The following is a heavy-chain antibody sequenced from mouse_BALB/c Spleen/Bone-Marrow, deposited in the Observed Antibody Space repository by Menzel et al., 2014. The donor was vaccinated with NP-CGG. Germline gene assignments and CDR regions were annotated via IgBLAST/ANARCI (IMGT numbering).Heavy chain of an antibody. CDR1: GYTFTEST. V-gene: IGHV1-18*01. J-gene: IGHJ3*01. CDR3: ARRDYGPAWFTY. D-gene: IGHD1-1*01. Sequence: VQLQQSRPELVKPGASAKISCKTSGYTFTESTINWVKQSHGKSLEWIGGINPNNGATGYNQKFKGKATLTVDKSSSTAYLELRSLTSDDSAVYYCARRDYGPAWFTYWGQGTLVTVSA. CDR2: INPNNGAT.